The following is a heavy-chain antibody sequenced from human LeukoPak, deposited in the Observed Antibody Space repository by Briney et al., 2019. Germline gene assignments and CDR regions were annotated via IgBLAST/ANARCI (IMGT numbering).Heavy chain of an antibody. D-gene: IGHD3-10*01. CDR2: IYHSGST. CDR1: GGSLSSSNW. Sequence: PSGTLSLTCAVSGGSLSSSNWWSWVRPPPGKGLEWIGEIYHSGSTNYNPSLKSRVTISVDKSKNQFSLKLSSVTAADTAVYYCARDKVVMVRGVPTHEFDYWGQGTLVTVSS. CDR3: ARDKVVMVRGVPTHEFDY. V-gene: IGHV4-4*02. J-gene: IGHJ4*02.